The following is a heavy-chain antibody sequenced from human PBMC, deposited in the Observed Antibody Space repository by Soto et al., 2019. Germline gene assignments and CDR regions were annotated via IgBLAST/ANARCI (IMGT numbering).Heavy chain of an antibody. CDR2: ISGSGGST. CDR3: AKLTGRGGSHPYNWFDP. CDR1: GFTFSSYA. V-gene: IGHV3-23*01. D-gene: IGHD2-15*01. Sequence: GGSLRLSCAASGFTFSSYAMSWVRQAPGKGLEWVSAISGSGGSTYYADSVKGRFTISRDNSKNTLYLQMNSLRAEDTAVYYCAKLTGRGGSHPYNWFDPWGQGTLVTVSS. J-gene: IGHJ5*02.